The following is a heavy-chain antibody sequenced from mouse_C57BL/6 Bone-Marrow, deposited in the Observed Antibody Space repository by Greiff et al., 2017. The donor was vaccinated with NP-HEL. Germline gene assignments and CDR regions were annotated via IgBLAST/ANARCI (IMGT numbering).Heavy chain of an antibody. CDR3: ARSMVTTDCDY. Sequence: QVQLKQSGAELVRPGTSVKVSCKASGYAFTNYLIEWVKQRPGQGLEWIGVINPGSGGTNYNEKFKGKATLTADKSSSTAYMQLSSLTSEDSAVYFCARSMVTTDCDYWGQGTTLTVSS. J-gene: IGHJ2*01. V-gene: IGHV1-54*01. CDR2: INPGSGGT. CDR1: GYAFTNYL. D-gene: IGHD2-2*01.